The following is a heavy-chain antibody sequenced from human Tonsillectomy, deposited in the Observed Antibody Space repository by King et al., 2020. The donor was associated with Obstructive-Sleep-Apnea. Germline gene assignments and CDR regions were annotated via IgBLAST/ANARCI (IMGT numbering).Heavy chain of an antibody. Sequence: QLQESGPGLVKPSETLSLTCTVSGGSICRYYWKWIRQPPGKGLEWSVYLYYSGGTSIKPPPRSRATISADTSKNQFSLKLSSVTAADTAVYFCARDRGYNYDYFDYWGQGTLVTVSS. CDR2: LYYSGGT. J-gene: IGHJ4*02. D-gene: IGHD5-24*01. V-gene: IGHV4-59*01. CDR3: ARDRGYNYDYFDY. CDR1: GGSICRYY.